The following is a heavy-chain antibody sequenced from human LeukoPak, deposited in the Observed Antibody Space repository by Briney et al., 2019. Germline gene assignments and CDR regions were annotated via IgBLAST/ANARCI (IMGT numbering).Heavy chain of an antibody. Sequence: PGGSQRLSCAASGFTFSSYAMGWVRQAPGNGLEWVSAISGSGGNTYYADSVKGRFTISRDNSKNTLYLQMNSLRAEDTAVYYCANRALYCSSTSCYAGGAFDIWGQGTMVTVSS. J-gene: IGHJ3*02. CDR3: ANRALYCSSTSCYAGGAFDI. CDR1: GFTFSSYA. CDR2: ISGSGGNT. V-gene: IGHV3-23*01. D-gene: IGHD2-2*01.